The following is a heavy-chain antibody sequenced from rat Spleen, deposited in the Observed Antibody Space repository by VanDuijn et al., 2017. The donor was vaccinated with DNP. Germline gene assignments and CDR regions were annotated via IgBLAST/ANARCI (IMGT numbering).Heavy chain of an antibody. CDR2: INTYTGKP. D-gene: IGHD1-10*01. J-gene: IGHJ2*01. CDR3: ARWGNNYYVDY. CDR1: GYTFTDYA. Sequence: QIQLVQSGPELKKPGESVKISCKASGYTFTDYAMHWVKQAPGKGLKWMGWINTYTGKPTYADDFKGRFVFSLEASASTANLQISNLKNEDTATYFCARWGNNYYVDYWGQGVMVTVSS. V-gene: IGHV9-4*01.